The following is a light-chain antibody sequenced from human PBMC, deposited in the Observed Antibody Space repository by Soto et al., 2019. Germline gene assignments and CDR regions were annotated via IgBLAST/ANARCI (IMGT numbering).Light chain of an antibody. CDR2: DVS. Sequence: SAPTQPASLSGAPGQSITLSRTGNSSDVGGYNYVSWYQHHPGKAPKLMIYDVSNRPSGVSNRFSGSKSGNTASLTISGLQAEDEADYYCSSYTSSNTVVFGGGTQLXV. V-gene: IGLV2-14*03. CDR3: SSYTSSNTVV. CDR1: SSDVGGYNY. J-gene: IGLJ2*01.